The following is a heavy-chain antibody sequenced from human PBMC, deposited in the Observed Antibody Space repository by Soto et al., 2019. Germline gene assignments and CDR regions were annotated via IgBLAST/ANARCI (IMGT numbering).Heavy chain of an antibody. V-gene: IGHV4-30-4*01. D-gene: IGHD3-10*02. CDR3: ARSHYVLGAFDI. CDR2: IYHNGDT. CDR1: GGSISNGDYY. Sequence: SETLSLNCSVSGGSISNGDYYWSWIRQSPGMGLEWIAYIYHNGDTYYHPSLTSRLSLAVDTSKNQFSLRLSSVTAADTAVYFCARSHYVLGAFDIWGQGTTVT. J-gene: IGHJ3*02.